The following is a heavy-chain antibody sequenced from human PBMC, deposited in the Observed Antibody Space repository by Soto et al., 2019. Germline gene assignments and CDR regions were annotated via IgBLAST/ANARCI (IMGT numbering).Heavy chain of an antibody. CDR2: INAGNGNT. CDR3: LLVATIGAYFDY. D-gene: IGHD5-12*01. Sequence: ASVKVSCKASGYTFTSYAMHWVRQAPGQRLEWMGWINAGNGNTKYSQKFQGRVTITRDTSASTAYMELSSLRSEDTAVYYCLLVATIGAYFDYWGQGTLVTVSS. CDR1: GYTFTSYA. J-gene: IGHJ4*02. V-gene: IGHV1-3*01.